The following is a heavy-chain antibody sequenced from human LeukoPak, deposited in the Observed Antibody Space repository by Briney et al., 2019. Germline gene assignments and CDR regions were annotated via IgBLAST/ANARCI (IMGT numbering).Heavy chain of an antibody. D-gene: IGHD3-22*01. CDR3: ARDRGYYDSSDGAFDI. V-gene: IGHV3-48*03. Sequence: GGSLRLSCAASGFTFSSYEMNWVRQAPGEGVEWVSYISSSGSTIYYADSVKGRFTISRDNAKNSLYLQMNSLRAEDTAVYYCARDRGYYDSSDGAFDIWGQGTMVTVSS. J-gene: IGHJ3*02. CDR1: GFTFSSYE. CDR2: ISSSGSTI.